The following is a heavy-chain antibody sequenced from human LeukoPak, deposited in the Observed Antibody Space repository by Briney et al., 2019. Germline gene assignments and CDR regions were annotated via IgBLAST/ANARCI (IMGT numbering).Heavy chain of an antibody. CDR3: ARSFYDILIGYYQYFDY. Sequence: PGGSLRLSCVASGPSFSSNYMSWVRQAPGKGLEWVSVIYRDGSSYYAESVKGRFTISRDNSKNTLYIQMNSLRAEDTAAYYCARSFYDILIGYYQYFDYWGQGTLVTVSS. V-gene: IGHV3-66*01. D-gene: IGHD3-9*01. CDR1: GPSFSSNY. J-gene: IGHJ4*02. CDR2: IYRDGSS.